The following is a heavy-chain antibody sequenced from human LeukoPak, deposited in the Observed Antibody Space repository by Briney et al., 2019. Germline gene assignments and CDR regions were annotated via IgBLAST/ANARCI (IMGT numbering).Heavy chain of an antibody. CDR1: GYTFTGYY. Sequence: ASVKVSCKASGYTFTGYYMHWVRQAPGQGLEWMGWINPNSGGTNYAQKFQGRVTMTRDTSISTAYMELSSLRSDDTAVYYCARVLSSSWEIFDYWGQGTLVTVSS. J-gene: IGHJ4*02. CDR3: ARVLSSSWEIFDY. D-gene: IGHD6-13*01. V-gene: IGHV1-2*02. CDR2: INPNSGGT.